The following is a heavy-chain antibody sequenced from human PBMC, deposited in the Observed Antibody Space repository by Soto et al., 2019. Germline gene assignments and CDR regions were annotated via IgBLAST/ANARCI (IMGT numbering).Heavy chain of an antibody. CDR3: ARVYGSGSYIAFDF. CDR2: ISALNGNT. V-gene: IGHV1-18*01. D-gene: IGHD3-10*01. J-gene: IGHJ3*01. Sequence: QVQLVQSGAEVKKPGASVKVSCKASGYTFTHYGISWGRQAPGQGLAWMGWISALNGNTKYVDNFQDRVTMTTDTSTNTSYMEVRSLRSDDTAMYYCARVYGSGSYIAFDFWGQGTMVTVSS. CDR1: GYTFTHYG.